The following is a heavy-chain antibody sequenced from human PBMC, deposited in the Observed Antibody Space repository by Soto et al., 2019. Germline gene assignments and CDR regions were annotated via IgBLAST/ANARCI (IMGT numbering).Heavy chain of an antibody. V-gene: IGHV1-46*01. J-gene: IGHJ4*02. CDR3: ERDLAAGDH. CDR2: INPASGST. CDR1: GYTFTHYY. D-gene: IGHD6-13*01. Sequence: QVQLVQSGAEVKKPGASGKLYCSTSGYTFTHYYIHWVRKAPGQGLEWLAIINPASGSTNYAQDFQGRVTLTMDTSTTTVYMELSGLRAEDTDIFYCERDLAAGDHWWQGTLVTVSS.